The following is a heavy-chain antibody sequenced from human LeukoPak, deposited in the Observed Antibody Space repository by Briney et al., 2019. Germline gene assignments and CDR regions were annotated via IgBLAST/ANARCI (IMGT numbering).Heavy chain of an antibody. J-gene: IGHJ4*02. CDR1: GFTFSGSA. CDR3: RGSGYQY. Sequence: GGSLRLSCAVSGFTFSGSAMHWVRQASGKGLEWVGRIRSKTNNYATAYAASVKGRFTISRDDSKNTAYLQMNSLKTEDTAVYYCRGSGYQYWGQGTLVTVSS. V-gene: IGHV3-73*01. CDR2: IRSKTNNYAT. D-gene: IGHD3-22*01.